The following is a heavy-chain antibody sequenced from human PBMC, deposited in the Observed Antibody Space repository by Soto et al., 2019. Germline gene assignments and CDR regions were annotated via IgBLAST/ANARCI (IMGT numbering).Heavy chain of an antibody. Sequence: SETLSLTCTVSGGSISSSSYYWGWIRQPPGKGLEWIGSIYYSGSTYYNPSLKRRVTISVDTSKNQFSRKLSWVTAADTAVYYCASLVPTGPYDAFDIWGQGTMVTVSS. D-gene: IGHD2-2*01. V-gene: IGHV4-39*01. CDR1: GGSISSSSYY. J-gene: IGHJ3*02. CDR2: IYYSGST. CDR3: ASLVPTGPYDAFDI.